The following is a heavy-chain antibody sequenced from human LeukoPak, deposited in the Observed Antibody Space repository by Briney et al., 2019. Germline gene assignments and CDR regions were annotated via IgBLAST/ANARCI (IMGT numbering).Heavy chain of an antibody. J-gene: IGHJ3*02. Sequence: GGSLRLSCAASGFTFDDYAMHWVRQASGKGLEWVSGISWNSGSIGYADSVKGRFTISRDNAKNSLYLQMNSLRAEDTALYYCAKDGGAALAAVLRFLEPRNAFDIWGQGTMVTVSS. V-gene: IGHV3-9*01. CDR1: GFTFDDYA. D-gene: IGHD3-3*01. CDR2: ISWNSGSI. CDR3: AKDGGAALAAVLRFLEPRNAFDI.